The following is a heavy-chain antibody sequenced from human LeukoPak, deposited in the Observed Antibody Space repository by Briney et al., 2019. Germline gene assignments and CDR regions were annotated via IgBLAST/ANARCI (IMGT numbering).Heavy chain of an antibody. D-gene: IGHD3-10*01. Sequence: PSETLSHTCTVSGGSISSYYWSWIRQPPGKGLEWIGYIHNSRSTNYNPSLKSRLTISVDTSKNQFSLEVNSVTAADTAVYYCARSETITMVFDYWGQGTLVTVSS. CDR2: IHNSRST. V-gene: IGHV4-59*01. J-gene: IGHJ4*02. CDR3: ARSETITMVFDY. CDR1: GGSISSYY.